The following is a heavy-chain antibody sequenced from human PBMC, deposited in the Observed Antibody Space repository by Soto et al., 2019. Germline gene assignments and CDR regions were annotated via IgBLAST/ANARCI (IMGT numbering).Heavy chain of an antibody. CDR2: IIPVFRSI. V-gene: IGHV1-69*12. D-gene: IGHD1-7*01. CDR1: GDTFSSYS. Sequence: VQLVQSGAEVKTPGSSVKVSCKASGDTFSSYSIAWVRQAPGQGHEWMGGIIPVFRSINYSQKFQGRVTITADESTTTAYMERTSLRPQDTAVYFCARDDGWNYRYYDMEVWGQGTTVTVS. J-gene: IGHJ6*02. CDR3: ARDDGWNYRYYDMEV.